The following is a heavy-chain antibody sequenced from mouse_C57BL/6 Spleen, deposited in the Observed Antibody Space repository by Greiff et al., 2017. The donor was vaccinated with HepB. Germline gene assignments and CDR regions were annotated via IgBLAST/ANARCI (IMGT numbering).Heavy chain of an antibody. Sequence: EVKVVESGGDLVKPGGSLKLSCAASGFTFSSYGMSWVRQTPDKRLEWVATISSGGSYTYYPDSVKGRFTISRDNAKNTLYLQMSSLKSEDTAMYYCARHEDSTGFDYWGQGTTLTVSS. J-gene: IGHJ2*01. CDR3: ARHEDSTGFDY. V-gene: IGHV5-6*01. CDR1: GFTFSSYG. CDR2: ISSGGSYT.